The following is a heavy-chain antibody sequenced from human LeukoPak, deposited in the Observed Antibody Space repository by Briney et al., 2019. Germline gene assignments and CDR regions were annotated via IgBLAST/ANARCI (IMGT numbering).Heavy chain of an antibody. CDR1: GYTFTGYY. CDR2: INPNSGGT. V-gene: IGHV1-2*02. CDR3: ARALRRTVTTFNY. Sequence: ASVKVSCKASGYTFTGYYMHWVRQAPGQGLEWMGWINPNSGGTNYAQKFQGRVTMTRDTSISTAYMELSRLRSDDTAVCYCARALRRTVTTFNYWGQGTLVTVSS. D-gene: IGHD4-17*01. J-gene: IGHJ4*02.